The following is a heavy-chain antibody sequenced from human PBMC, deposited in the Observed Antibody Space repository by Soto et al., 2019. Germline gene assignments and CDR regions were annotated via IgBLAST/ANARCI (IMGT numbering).Heavy chain of an antibody. CDR1: VFTFSIYA. J-gene: IGHJ5*02. Sequence: PGGSLLLACASSVFTFSIYAMTWVRQAPGKGLHLVSSISNSGDKTYYADSVKGRFTISRDNSKNTLYLQMNSLRAEDTALYYCAKSRDGYNLDWLDPWGQGTMVTVSS. CDR2: ISNSGDKT. CDR3: AKSRDGYNLDWLDP. D-gene: IGHD5-12*01. V-gene: IGHV3-23*01.